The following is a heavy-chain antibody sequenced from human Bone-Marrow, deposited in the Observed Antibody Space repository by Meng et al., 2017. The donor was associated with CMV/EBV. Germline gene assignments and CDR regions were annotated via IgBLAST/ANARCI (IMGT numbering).Heavy chain of an antibody. V-gene: IGHV2-5*02. CDR3: AHTEETYNWKGNNWFDP. CDR2: IYWDDDK. J-gene: IGHJ5*02. CDR1: GFSLSTCGVG. Sequence: QINFKESGPTRVKPTQTLTLTCTFSGFSLSTCGVGVGWIRQPPGKALEWLALIYWDDDKRYSPSLKSRLTITKDTSKNQVVLTMTNMDPVDTATYYCAHTEETYNWKGNNWFDPWGQGTLVTVSS. D-gene: IGHD1-20*01.